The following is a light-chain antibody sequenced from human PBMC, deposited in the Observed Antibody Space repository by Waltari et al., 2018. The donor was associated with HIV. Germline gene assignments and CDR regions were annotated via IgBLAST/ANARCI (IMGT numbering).Light chain of an antibody. CDR1: SRDVGGYNY. CDR2: DVS. CDR3: CSYAGDYTFR. V-gene: IGLV2-11*01. J-gene: IGLJ3*02. Sequence: QSALTQPRPVSGSPGQSVTISCTGTSRDVGGYNYVSWYQQHPGKAPKLMIYDVSKRPSGVPDRFSGSKSGNTASLTISGLQAEDEADFYCCSYAGDYTFRFGGGTKLTV.